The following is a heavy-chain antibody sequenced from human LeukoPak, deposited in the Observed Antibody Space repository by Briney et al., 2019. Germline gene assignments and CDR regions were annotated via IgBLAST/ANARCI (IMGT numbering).Heavy chain of an antibody. V-gene: IGHV3-23*01. CDR2: ISGSGGST. CDR1: GFTFSSNA. D-gene: IGHD2-2*01. CDR3: AKEGYCSSTSCYDHYYYGMDV. J-gene: IGHJ6*02. Sequence: GGSLRLSCAASGFTFSSNAMSWVRQAPGKGLEWVSAISGSGGSTYYADSVKGRFTISRDNSKNTLYLQMNSLRAEDTAVYYCAKEGYCSSTSCYDHYYYGMDVWGQGTTVTVSS.